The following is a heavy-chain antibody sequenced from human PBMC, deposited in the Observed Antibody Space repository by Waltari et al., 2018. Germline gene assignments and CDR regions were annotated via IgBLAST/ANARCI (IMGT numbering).Heavy chain of an antibody. CDR1: EYTFASSY. Sequence: QVQLVQSGAEVKKPGASVKISCKTSEYTFASSYVHWVRQAPGQGLEWMGIINPSGGSTIYAQRFQGRVTMTRETSTSTVYMELGSLKSEDTAVYYCATDTGALWMDVWGQGTTVTVSS. V-gene: IGHV1-46*01. CDR2: INPSGGST. J-gene: IGHJ6*02. CDR3: ATDTGALWMDV. D-gene: IGHD2-21*01.